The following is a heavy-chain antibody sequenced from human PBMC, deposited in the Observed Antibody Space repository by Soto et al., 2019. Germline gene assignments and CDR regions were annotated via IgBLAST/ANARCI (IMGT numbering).Heavy chain of an antibody. CDR2: IKEDGSQK. CDR3: ERDGRYCTWSDCRGEAFDV. Sequence: EVQMVESGGGLVQPGGSLRLSCAASGFSFSSHWMTWVRQTPGKGLEGVANIKEDGSQKYYVDSVKGRFTMLRDNANDSLSVQMNSLRVDDTAVYYCERDGRYCTWSDCRGEAFDVWGQGTVVTVSS. J-gene: IGHJ3*01. D-gene: IGHD2-8*01. V-gene: IGHV3-7*01. CDR1: GFSFSSHW.